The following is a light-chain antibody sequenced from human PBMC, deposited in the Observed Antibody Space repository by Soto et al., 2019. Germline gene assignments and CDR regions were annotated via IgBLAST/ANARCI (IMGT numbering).Light chain of an antibody. CDR2: DNN. CDR1: SSNIGDNY. J-gene: IGLJ1*01. Sequence: QSVLAQPPAVSAAPGQKVTISCSGSSSNIGDNYVSWYQQIPGTAPKLLIYDNNKRPSGIPDRFSGSKSGTSATLCISGLQTGDEADYYCGTWDSSLSVRYVFGTGTKVTV. V-gene: IGLV1-51*01. CDR3: GTWDSSLSVRYV.